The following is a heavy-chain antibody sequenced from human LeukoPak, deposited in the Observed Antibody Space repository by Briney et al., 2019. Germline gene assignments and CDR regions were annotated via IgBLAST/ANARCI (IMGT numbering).Heavy chain of an antibody. CDR2: ISAYNGNT. CDR3: ARSLADCSSTSCYTY. Sequence: ASVKDSCKASGYTFTSYGISWVRQAPGQGLEWMGWISAYNGNTNNAQKLQGRVTMTTDTSTSAAYMELRSLRSDDTAVYYCARSLADCSSTSCYTYWGQGTLVTVSS. D-gene: IGHD2-2*02. CDR1: GYTFTSYG. J-gene: IGHJ4*02. V-gene: IGHV1-18*01.